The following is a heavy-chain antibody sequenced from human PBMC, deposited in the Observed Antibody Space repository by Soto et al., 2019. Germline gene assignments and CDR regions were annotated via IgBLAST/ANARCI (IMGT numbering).Heavy chain of an antibody. CDR1: GGSISSSSYY. Sequence: PSETLSLTCTASGGSISSSSYYWGWIRQPPGKGLEWIGSIYYSGSTYYNPSLKSRVTISVDTSKNQFSLKLRSVTAADTAVFYCARQSVGRSWYYNYGMDVWGQGTTVTVSS. D-gene: IGHD6-13*01. CDR2: IYYSGST. CDR3: ARQSVGRSWYYNYGMDV. J-gene: IGHJ6*02. V-gene: IGHV4-39*01.